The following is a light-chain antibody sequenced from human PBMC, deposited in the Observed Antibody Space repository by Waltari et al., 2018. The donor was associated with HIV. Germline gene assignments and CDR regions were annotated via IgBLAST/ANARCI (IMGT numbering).Light chain of an antibody. CDR1: GSNIGTRP. CDR3: ASWDDSLNGVI. CDR2: RSD. Sequence: QSVLTQPPSASGTPGQRVTISCSGSGSNIGTRPVNWYQQLAGSAPKLLIYRSDLRPSGVPCRFSGSKSATSASRAISGLRSGDEATYYCASWDDSLNGVIFGGGTELTVL. J-gene: IGLJ2*01. V-gene: IGLV1-44*01.